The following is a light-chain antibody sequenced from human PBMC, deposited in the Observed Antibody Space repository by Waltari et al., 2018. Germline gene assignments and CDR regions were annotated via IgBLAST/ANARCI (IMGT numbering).Light chain of an antibody. CDR3: QQSYSVPWT. J-gene: IGKJ1*01. V-gene: IGKV1-39*01. CDR2: GTS. CDR1: DNIDNH. Sequence: DIQMTQSQSSLSASVGDRVTITCRASDNIDNHLNWYQQKTGKAPKRLLYGTSILQGGVSSRFSGSGSATDFTLTISSLQPEDFATYYCQQSYSVPWTFGQGTKVEMK.